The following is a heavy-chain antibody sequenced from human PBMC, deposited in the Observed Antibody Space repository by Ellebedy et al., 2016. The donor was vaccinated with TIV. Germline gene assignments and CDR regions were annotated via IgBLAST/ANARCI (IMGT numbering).Heavy chain of an antibody. CDR3: ARKVPAPTTVPPNWYFDL. CDR1: GFTFSSYT. D-gene: IGHD4-17*01. V-gene: IGHV3-21*01. Sequence: GESLKISCAASGFTFSSYTINWVRQAPGKGLEWVSSISTSSSYIYYADSVKGRFAISRDNAKNSLSLQMNSLRAEDTAVYYCARKVPAPTTVPPNWYFDLWGRGTLVTVSS. J-gene: IGHJ2*01. CDR2: ISTSSSYI.